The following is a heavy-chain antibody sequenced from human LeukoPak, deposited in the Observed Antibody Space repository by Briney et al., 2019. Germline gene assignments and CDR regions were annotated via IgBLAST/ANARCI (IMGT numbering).Heavy chain of an antibody. CDR3: ASCDGYNSCYFDY. Sequence: GASVKVSCKASGYTFTSYGISWVRQAPGQGLEWMGWISAYNGNTNYAQKLQGRVTMTTDTSTTTAYMELSRLRSDDTAVYYCASCDGYNSCYFDYWGQGTLVTVSS. V-gene: IGHV1-18*01. CDR1: GYTFTSYG. D-gene: IGHD5-24*01. J-gene: IGHJ4*02. CDR2: ISAYNGNT.